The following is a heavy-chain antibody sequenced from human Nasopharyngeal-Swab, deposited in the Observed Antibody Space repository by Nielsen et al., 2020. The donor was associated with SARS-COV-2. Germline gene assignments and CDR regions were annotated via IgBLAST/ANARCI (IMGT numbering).Heavy chain of an antibody. Sequence: WRRSSSASALEWIGSIYYSGSTYYYPSLKSRVTISVDTSKNQFSLKLSSVTAADTAVYYCARVVAVAGTRRYFDYWGQGTLVTVSS. CDR2: IYYSGST. V-gene: IGHV4-39*01. CDR3: ARVVAVAGTRRYFDY. J-gene: IGHJ4*02. D-gene: IGHD6-19*01.